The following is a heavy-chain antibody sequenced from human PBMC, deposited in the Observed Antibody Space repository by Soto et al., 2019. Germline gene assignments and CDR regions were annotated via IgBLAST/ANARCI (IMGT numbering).Heavy chain of an antibody. CDR2: IYWNDDK. Sequence: QITLKESGPTLVKATQTLTLTCTFSGFSISISGVGVGWIRQPPGEALEWLALIYWNDDKSYRPSLKRRVTITRDTSKNQVVLTMTNMDTVDTATYSCAHILYCSAGSCYFDYWGQGTLVTVSS. J-gene: IGHJ4*02. CDR1: GFSISISGVG. CDR3: AHILYCSAGSCYFDY. V-gene: IGHV2-5*01. D-gene: IGHD2-15*01.